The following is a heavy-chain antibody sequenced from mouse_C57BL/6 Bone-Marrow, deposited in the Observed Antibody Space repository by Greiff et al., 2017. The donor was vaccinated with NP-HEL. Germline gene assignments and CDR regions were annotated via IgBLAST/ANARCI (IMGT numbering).Heavy chain of an antibody. CDR1: GYTFTNYW. V-gene: IGHV1-63*01. CDR2: IYPGGGYT. CDR3: ARARDGSDFDD. J-gene: IGHJ2*01. Sequence: QVQLQQSGAELVRPGTSVKMSCKASGYTFTNYWIGWAKQRPGHGLEWIGDIYPGGGYTNYNEKFKGKATLTADKSSSTAYMQVSSLTSEDSAIYYCARARDGSDFDDWGKGTTLTVSS.